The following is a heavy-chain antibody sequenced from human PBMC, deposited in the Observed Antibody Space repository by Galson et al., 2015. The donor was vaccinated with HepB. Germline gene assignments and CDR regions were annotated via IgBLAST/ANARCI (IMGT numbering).Heavy chain of an antibody. Sequence: SLRLSCAASGFTFSSYGMHWVRQAPGKGLEWVAVISYDGSNKYYADSVKGRFTISRDNSKNTLYLQMNSLRAEDTAVYYCAKEKKITSFTTAELIYYYYYGMDVWGQGTTVTVSS. CDR2: ISYDGSNK. CDR1: GFTFSSYG. CDR3: AKEKKITSFTTAELIYYYYYGMDV. J-gene: IGHJ6*02. V-gene: IGHV3-30*18. D-gene: IGHD3-10*01.